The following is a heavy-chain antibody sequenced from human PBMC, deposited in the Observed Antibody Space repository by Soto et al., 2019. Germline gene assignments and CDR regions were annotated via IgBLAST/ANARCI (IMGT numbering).Heavy chain of an antibody. V-gene: IGHV1-3*01. CDR1: GYTFTRYT. CDR2: INPDNGNT. J-gene: IGHJ5*02. CDR3: ARGIATGQPDP. Sequence: ASVKVSCKASGYTFTRYTMNWVRQAPGQRLEWMGWINPDNGNTKSSQKFQDRVIITRDTSASTAYMDLSSLRSEDTAVYYCARGIATGQPDPWGQGTLVTVSS. D-gene: IGHD2-15*01.